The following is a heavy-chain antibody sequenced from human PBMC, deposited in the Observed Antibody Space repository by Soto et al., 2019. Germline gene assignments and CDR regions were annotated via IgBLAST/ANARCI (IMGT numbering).Heavy chain of an antibody. J-gene: IGHJ5*02. CDR1: GRTFSTYS. CDR3: VSDQKSEHFETSGPNWFDT. CDR2: ISRTSIYI. Sequence: GGSLRLSCVVSGRTFSTYSMNWVRQTPGKGLEWVSSISRTSIYIYYRDSVKGRFTISRDNAKNSLYLQMNGLRVEDTAVYYCVSDQKSEHFETSGPNWFDTWGQGTLVTV. V-gene: IGHV3-21*06. D-gene: IGHD6-19*01.